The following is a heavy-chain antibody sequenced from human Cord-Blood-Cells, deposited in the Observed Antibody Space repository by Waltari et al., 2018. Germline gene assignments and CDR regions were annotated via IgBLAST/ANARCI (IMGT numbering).Heavy chain of an antibody. Sequence: QVQLQESGPGLVKPSETLSLTCTVSGGSISRYYWSWIRPPPGKALEWIGYIYYSGSTNYNPSLKSRVTISVDTSKNQFSLKLSSVTAADTAVYYCARSQSPTYYYGSGSYWYFDLWGRGTLVTVSS. CDR1: GGSISRYY. D-gene: IGHD3-10*01. CDR2: IYYSGST. V-gene: IGHV4-59*01. J-gene: IGHJ2*01. CDR3: ARSQSPTYYYGSGSYWYFDL.